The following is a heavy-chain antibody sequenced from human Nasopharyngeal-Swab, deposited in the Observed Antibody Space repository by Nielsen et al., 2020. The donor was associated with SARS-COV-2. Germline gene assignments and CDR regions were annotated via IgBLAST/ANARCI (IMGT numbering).Heavy chain of an antibody. CDR2: ISSSSSYI. Sequence: GGSLRLSCAASGFTFSSYSMNWVRQAPGKGLEWVSSISSSSSYIYYADSVKGRFTISRDNAKNSLYLQMNSLRAEDTAVYYCARGRARIVGATDFDYWGQGTLVTVSS. CDR3: ARGRARIVGATDFDY. V-gene: IGHV3-21*01. D-gene: IGHD1-26*01. CDR1: GFTFSSYS. J-gene: IGHJ4*02.